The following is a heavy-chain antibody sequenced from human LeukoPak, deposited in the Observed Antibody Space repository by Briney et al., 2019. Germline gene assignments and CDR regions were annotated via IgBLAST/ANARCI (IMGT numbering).Heavy chain of an antibody. J-gene: IGHJ3*02. CDR3: AKGTSSLNYDAFDI. CDR2: ISFIIST. CDR1: GFNFSSLV. Sequence: GGSLRLSCAASGFNFSSLVVNWVRQGPGKGLEGVSGISFIISTWSADSVKGRFTISRDNSKNTVYLQMNSLRDDDTAVYYCAKGTSSLNYDAFDIWGQGTLVTVSS. D-gene: IGHD6-19*01. V-gene: IGHV3-23*01.